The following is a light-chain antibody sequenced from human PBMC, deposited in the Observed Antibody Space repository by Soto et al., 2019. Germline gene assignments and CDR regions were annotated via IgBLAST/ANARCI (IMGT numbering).Light chain of an antibody. CDR2: GAS. CDR3: QQYGPSPALT. V-gene: IGKV3-20*01. J-gene: IGKJ4*01. CDR1: QSVSSSY. Sequence: ESVLTQSPGTLSLSPWERATLSCRASQSVSSSYLAWYQQKPGQAPRLRIYGASSRATGIPDRLSGSGSGTDFTLTISRLEPEDFAVYHCQQYGPSPALTFGGGTKVEIK.